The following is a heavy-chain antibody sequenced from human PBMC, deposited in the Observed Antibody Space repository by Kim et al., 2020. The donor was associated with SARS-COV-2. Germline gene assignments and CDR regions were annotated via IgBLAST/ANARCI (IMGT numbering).Heavy chain of an antibody. J-gene: IGHJ4*02. Sequence: YYNPSIKSRVTISVDTSKNQFSLKLSSVTAADTAVYYCAREFQAAGNFDYWGQGTLVTVSS. CDR3: AREFQAAGNFDY. V-gene: IGHV4-31*02. D-gene: IGHD6-13*01.